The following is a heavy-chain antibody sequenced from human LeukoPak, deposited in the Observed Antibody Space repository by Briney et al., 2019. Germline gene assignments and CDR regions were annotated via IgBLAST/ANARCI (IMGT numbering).Heavy chain of an antibody. CDR1: GFTFSSYG. Sequence: GGSLRLSCAASGFTFSSYGMHWVSQAPGKGLEWVAVISYDGSNKYYADSVKGRFTISRDNSKNTLYLQMNSLTAEDTAVYYCGKAYNGNDGAFDIWGQGKRVTVFS. CDR3: GKAYNGNDGAFDI. CDR2: ISYDGSNK. J-gene: IGHJ3*02. D-gene: IGHD1-20*01. V-gene: IGHV3-30*18.